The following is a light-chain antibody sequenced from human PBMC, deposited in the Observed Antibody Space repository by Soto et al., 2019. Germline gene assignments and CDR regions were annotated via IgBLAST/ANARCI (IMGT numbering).Light chain of an antibody. CDR1: QSISSSY. J-gene: IGKJ1*01. Sequence: EIVLTQSPGTLSLSPGERTTLSCRASQSISSSYLAWYQQKPGQAPRLLVYGASSRATGIPDRFSGSGSGTDFTLTISRLEPEDFALYYCQQYSSNFWTLGQGTKV. V-gene: IGKV3-20*01. CDR3: QQYSSNFWT. CDR2: GAS.